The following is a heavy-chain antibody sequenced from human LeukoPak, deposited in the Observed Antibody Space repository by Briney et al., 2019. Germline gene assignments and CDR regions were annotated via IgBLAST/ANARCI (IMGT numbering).Heavy chain of an antibody. CDR1: GDSISYFY. Sequence: SETLSLTCSVSGDSISYFYWSWIRQAAGKGLEWIGRINSSGSTDYNASLKSRVTMSVDTSKNQLSLKVISVTAADTAVYYCAAGAAAGTGWFDPWGQGTLVTVSS. J-gene: IGHJ5*02. CDR3: AAGAAAGTGWFDP. D-gene: IGHD6-13*01. CDR2: INSSGST. V-gene: IGHV4-4*07.